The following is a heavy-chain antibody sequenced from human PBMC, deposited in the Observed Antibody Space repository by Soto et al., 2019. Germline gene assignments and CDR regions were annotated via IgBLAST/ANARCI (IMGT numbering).Heavy chain of an antibody. D-gene: IGHD2-8*02. V-gene: IGHV5-51*01. J-gene: IGHJ5*02. CDR1: GYAFSSYW. CDR3: ARGVCTATICDPWFDP. Sequence: PGESLKISCQGSGYAFSSYWIAWVRQMPGKGLEWMGIIYPGDSDTRYSPSFQGQVTISVDKSITTAYLQWGSLKASDTAMYYCARGVCTATICDPWFDPWGQGTLVTVSS. CDR2: IYPGDSDT.